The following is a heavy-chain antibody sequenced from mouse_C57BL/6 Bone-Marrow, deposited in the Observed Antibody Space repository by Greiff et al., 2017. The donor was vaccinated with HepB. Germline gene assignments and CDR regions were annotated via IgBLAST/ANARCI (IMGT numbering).Heavy chain of an antibody. CDR2: ISYDGSN. V-gene: IGHV3-6*01. Sequence: EVHLVESGPGLVKPSQSLSLTCSVTGYSITSGYYWNWIRQFPGNKLEWMGYISYDGSNNYNPSLKNRISITRDTSKNQFFLKLNSVTTEDTATYYCARESPYGNYFDYWGQGTTLTVSS. D-gene: IGHD2-1*01. J-gene: IGHJ2*01. CDR3: ARESPYGNYFDY. CDR1: GYSITSGYY.